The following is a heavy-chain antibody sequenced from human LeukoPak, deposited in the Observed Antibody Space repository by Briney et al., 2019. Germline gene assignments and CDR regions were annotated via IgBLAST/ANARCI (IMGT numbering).Heavy chain of an antibody. V-gene: IGHV2-70*11. CDR2: IDWDDDK. D-gene: IGHD6-13*01. CDR3: ARISRDSSSWYFEY. Sequence: SGPTLVKPTQTLTLTCTFSGFSLSTSGMCVSWIRQPPGKALEGLARIDWDDDKYYSTSLKTRLTISKHTSTNQVVLTMTNMDPVDTATYYCARISRDSSSWYFEYWGQGTLVTVSS. J-gene: IGHJ4*02. CDR1: GFSLSTSGMC.